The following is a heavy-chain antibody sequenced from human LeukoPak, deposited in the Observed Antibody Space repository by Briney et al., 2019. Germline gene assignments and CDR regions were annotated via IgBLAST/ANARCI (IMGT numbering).Heavy chain of an antibody. Sequence: PGGSLRLSCAASGFTFSSYSMNWVRQAPGKGLEWVSSIRSSSSYIYYADSVKGRFTISRDNAKNSLYLQMNSLRAEDTAVYYCARVSYDILTGYSYIDYWGQGTLVTVSS. CDR1: GFTFSSYS. J-gene: IGHJ4*02. CDR2: IRSSSSYI. D-gene: IGHD3-9*01. CDR3: ARVSYDILTGYSYIDY. V-gene: IGHV3-21*01.